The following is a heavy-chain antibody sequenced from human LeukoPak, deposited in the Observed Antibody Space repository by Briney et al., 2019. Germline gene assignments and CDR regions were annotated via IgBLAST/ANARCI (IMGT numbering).Heavy chain of an antibody. CDR2: ISSDGSNR. CDR3: AKDFRVAEELWFGELWNAFDI. V-gene: IGHV3-30*18. CDR1: GFTFSGYG. D-gene: IGHD3-10*01. J-gene: IGHJ3*02. Sequence: GGTLRLSCTASGFTFSGYGMHWVRQAPDKGLEWVALISSDGSNRIYADSVKGRFSISRDNSKNTLYLQVNSLRIEDTAVYYCAKDFRVAEELWFGELWNAFDIWGQGIRVAVSS.